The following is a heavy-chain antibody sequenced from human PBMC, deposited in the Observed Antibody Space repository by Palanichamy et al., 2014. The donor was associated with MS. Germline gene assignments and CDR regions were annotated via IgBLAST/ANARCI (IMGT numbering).Heavy chain of an antibody. CDR3: ARGKGVWTTVISLDACDF. CDR2: I. J-gene: IGHJ3*01. Sequence: IYYADSVKGRFTISRDNAKNSLYLQINSLRVEDTAVYYCARGKGVWTTVISLDACDFLGQGTMVTVSS. D-gene: IGHD4-11*01. V-gene: IGHV3-21*01.